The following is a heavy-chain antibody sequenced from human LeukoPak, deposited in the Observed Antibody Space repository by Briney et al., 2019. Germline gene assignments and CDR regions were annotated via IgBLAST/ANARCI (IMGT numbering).Heavy chain of an antibody. CDR3: AKNYERDFWSGYYSSYYGMDV. D-gene: IGHD3-3*01. CDR2: ISYEGSNK. J-gene: IGHJ6*02. Sequence: GRSLSLSCAASGFTFRIYGMHGVRGAPGEGLEWVAVISYEGSNKYSAHPVKGRFPIPRDNPKNTLYLQMNSLRAEDTAVYYRAKNYERDFWSGYYSSYYGMDVWGQGTTVTVSS. CDR1: GFTFRIYG. V-gene: IGHV3-30*18.